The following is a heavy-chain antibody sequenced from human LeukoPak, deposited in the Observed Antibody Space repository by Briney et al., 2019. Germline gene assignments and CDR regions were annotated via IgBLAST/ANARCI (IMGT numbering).Heavy chain of an antibody. D-gene: IGHD5-18*01. CDR1: GGTFSSYA. Sequence: SVKVSCKASGGTFSSYAISWVRQAPGQGLEWMGRIIPILGIANYAQKFQGRVTITADKSTSTAYMELSSLRSEDTAVYYCARSYSYGSSYLDYWGQGTLVTVSS. CDR2: IIPILGIA. V-gene: IGHV1-69*04. J-gene: IGHJ4*02. CDR3: ARSYSYGSSYLDY.